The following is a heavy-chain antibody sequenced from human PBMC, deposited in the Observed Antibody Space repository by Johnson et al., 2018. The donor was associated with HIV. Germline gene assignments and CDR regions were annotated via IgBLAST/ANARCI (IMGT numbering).Heavy chain of an antibody. Sequence: VQLVESGGGLVQPVGSLRLSCVGSGFSFNKYWMSWVRQAPGDRLERLTTINKDGGEEYYVDSVKGRFTISRDNARNSLYLQMNSLRVEDTAVYYCVRDVGPLDIWGQGTLVTVS. CDR3: VRDVGPLDI. CDR2: INKDGGEE. CDR1: GFSFNKYW. V-gene: IGHV3-7*03. J-gene: IGHJ3*02.